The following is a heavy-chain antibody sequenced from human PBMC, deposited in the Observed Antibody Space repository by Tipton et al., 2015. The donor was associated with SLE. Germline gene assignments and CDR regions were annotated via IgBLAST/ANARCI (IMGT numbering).Heavy chain of an antibody. J-gene: IGHJ5*02. Sequence: TLSLTCTISGGSVSSRDYYWGWNRQTPGKGLEWVGSMYYSGSTHYNPSLDSRVTMSLDTSKNQFSLKLNSVTAADTAVYYCARQRGYNYGLYNWFDPWGQGTLVTVSS. V-gene: IGHV4-39*07. CDR3: ARQRGYNYGLYNWFDP. CDR1: GGSVSSRDYY. D-gene: IGHD3/OR15-3a*01. CDR2: MYYSGST.